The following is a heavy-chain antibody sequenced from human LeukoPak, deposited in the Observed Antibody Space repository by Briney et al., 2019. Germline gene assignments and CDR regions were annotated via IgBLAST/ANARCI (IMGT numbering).Heavy chain of an antibody. V-gene: IGHV1-2*02. J-gene: IGHJ4*02. D-gene: IGHD6-13*01. CDR2: INPNSGGT. Sequence: ASVMVSCKASGYTFTGYYMHWVRQAPGQGLEWMGWINPNSGGTNYAQKFQGRVTMTRDTSISTAYMELSRLRSDDTAVYYCASLQTPSSSWYGATFDYWGQGTLVTVSS. CDR3: ASLQTPSSSWYGATFDY. CDR1: GYTFTGYY.